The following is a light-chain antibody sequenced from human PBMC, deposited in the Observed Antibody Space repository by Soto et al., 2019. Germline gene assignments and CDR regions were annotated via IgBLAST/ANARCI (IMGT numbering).Light chain of an antibody. J-gene: IGLJ2*01. CDR3: VLYMGSGISV. CDR2: STN. CDR1: SGSVSTSYY. Sequence: QTVVTQEPSFSVSPGGTVTLTCGLSSGSVSTSYYPSGYQQTPGQAPRTLIYSTNTRSSGVPDLFSGSILGNKAALTITGAQADDESDYYCVLYMGSGISVFGGGTKVTVL. V-gene: IGLV8-61*01.